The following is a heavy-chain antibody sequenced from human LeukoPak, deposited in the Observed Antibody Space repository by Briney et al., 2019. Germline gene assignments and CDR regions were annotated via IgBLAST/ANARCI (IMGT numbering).Heavy chain of an antibody. CDR3: ARSSGYYSSLFYMHV. D-gene: IGHD3-22*01. CDR2: IIPIFGTA. Sequence: SVKVSCKASGGTFSSYAISWVRQAPGQGLEWMGGIIPIFGTANYAQKFQGRVAITADESTSTAYMELSSLRSEDTAVYYCARSSGYYSSLFYMHVWGKGTTVTVSS. V-gene: IGHV1-69*13. CDR1: GGTFSSYA. J-gene: IGHJ6*03.